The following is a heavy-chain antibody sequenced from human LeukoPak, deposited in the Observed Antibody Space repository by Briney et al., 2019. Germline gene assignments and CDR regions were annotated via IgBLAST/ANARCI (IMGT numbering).Heavy chain of an antibody. D-gene: IGHD1-1*01. Sequence: GGSLRLSCAASGFTITTYMRNWVRQAPGKGLEWLSYISSDSGAIYYADSVQGRFTISRDNAQKSLYLQMNSLRVEDTAVYYCVRELAYWGQGALVTVSS. CDR1: GFTITTYM. CDR3: VRELAY. V-gene: IGHV3-48*01. J-gene: IGHJ4*02. CDR2: ISSDSGAI.